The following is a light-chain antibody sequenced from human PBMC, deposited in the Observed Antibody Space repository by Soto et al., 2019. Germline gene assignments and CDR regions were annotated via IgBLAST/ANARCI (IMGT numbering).Light chain of an antibody. Sequence: IVLTQSPGTLSLSPGERATLSCRASQSVSSSYLAWYKQKPGQPPRLLIYSASGRATGIPDRFSGSGSGTDFTLTISCLEPEDSAVYYCQQYGSAPRTFCQGTKVDIK. J-gene: IGKJ1*01. CDR1: QSVSSSY. V-gene: IGKV3-20*01. CDR3: QQYGSAPRT. CDR2: SAS.